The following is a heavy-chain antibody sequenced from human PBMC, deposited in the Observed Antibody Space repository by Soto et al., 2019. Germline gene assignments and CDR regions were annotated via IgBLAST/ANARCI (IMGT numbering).Heavy chain of an antibody. J-gene: IGHJ4*02. CDR1: GFTFSTHA. D-gene: IGHD1-1*01. CDR2: ITNGGNNQ. Sequence: MRLSCAASGFTFSTHAMHWVRQAPGKGLEWVAVITNGGNNQYYADSVKGRFTISRDNSKNTLYLQMNSLRPEDTAVYYCVKDLSGAWTFDYWGQGTLVTVSS. V-gene: IGHV3-30-3*01. CDR3: VKDLSGAWTFDY.